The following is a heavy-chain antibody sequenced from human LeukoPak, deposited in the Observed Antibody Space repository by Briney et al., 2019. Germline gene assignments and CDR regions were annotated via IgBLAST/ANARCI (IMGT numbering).Heavy chain of an antibody. Sequence: GGSLRLSCAASGFTFSGYAMHWVRQAPGKGLEWVAVISYDGSNKYYADSVKGRFTISRDNSKSTLYLLMDSLRGEDTAVYYCASAGQWELLSYYFDYWGQGTLVTVSS. CDR3: ASAGQWELLSYYFDY. D-gene: IGHD1-26*01. CDR2: ISYDGSNK. J-gene: IGHJ4*02. V-gene: IGHV3-30*04. CDR1: GFTFSGYA.